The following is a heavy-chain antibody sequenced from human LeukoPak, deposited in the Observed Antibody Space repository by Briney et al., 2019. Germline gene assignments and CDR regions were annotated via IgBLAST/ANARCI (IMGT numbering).Heavy chain of an antibody. Sequence: PGGSLRLSCAASGFTFSSYWMSWVRQAPGKGLEWVANIKQDGSEKYYVDSVKGRFTISRDNAKNSLYLQMNSLRAEDTAVYYCARDLLLYGVGYYYYVDVWGKGTTVTVSS. CDR1: GFTFSSYW. CDR2: IKQDGSEK. J-gene: IGHJ6*03. V-gene: IGHV3-7*01. CDR3: ARDLLLYGVGYYYYVDV. D-gene: IGHD2-2*02.